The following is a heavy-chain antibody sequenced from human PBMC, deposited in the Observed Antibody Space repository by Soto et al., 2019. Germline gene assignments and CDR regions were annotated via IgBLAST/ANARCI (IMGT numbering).Heavy chain of an antibody. CDR1: EFSFSIYS. J-gene: IGHJ4*02. D-gene: IGHD5-12*01. CDR2: ISSSSDYI. Sequence: EGSLRLSCAASEFSFSIYSMNWVRQAPGKGLEWISSISSSSDYIYYADSMKGRFTISRDNSKNSLYLQLNSLRAEDTAVYYCARSPGRDGYNHFDYWGQGTLVTVSS. CDR3: ARSPGRDGYNHFDY. V-gene: IGHV3-21*01.